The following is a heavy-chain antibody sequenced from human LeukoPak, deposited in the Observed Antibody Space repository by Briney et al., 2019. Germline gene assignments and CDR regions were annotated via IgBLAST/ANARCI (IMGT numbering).Heavy chain of an antibody. D-gene: IGHD2-2*01. CDR2: ISSSSSYI. CDR1: GFTFSSYS. V-gene: IGHV3-21*01. CDR3: ARDVGDCSSTSCHNWFDP. Sequence: PGGSLRLSCAASGFTFSSYSMNWVRQAPGKGLEWVSSISSSSSYIYYADSVKGRFTISRDNAKNSLYLQMNSLRAEDTAVYYCARDVGDCSSTSCHNWFDPWGQGTLVIVSS. J-gene: IGHJ5*02.